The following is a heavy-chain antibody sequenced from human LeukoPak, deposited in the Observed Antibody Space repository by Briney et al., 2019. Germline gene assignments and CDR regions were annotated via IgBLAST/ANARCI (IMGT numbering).Heavy chain of an antibody. CDR2: IIPIFGTA. Sequence: SVKVSCKASGGTFSSYAISWVRQAPGQGLEWMGGIIPIFGTANYAQKFQGRVTITADKSTSTAYMELSSLRAEDTAVYYCAKVQNYYDERGYWGQGTLVTVSS. CDR1: GGTFSSYA. V-gene: IGHV1-69*06. D-gene: IGHD3-22*01. CDR3: AKVQNYYDERGY. J-gene: IGHJ4*02.